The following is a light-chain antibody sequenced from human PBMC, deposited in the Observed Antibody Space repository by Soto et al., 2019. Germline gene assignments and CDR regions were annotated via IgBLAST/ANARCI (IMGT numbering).Light chain of an antibody. CDR3: CSYAGTSIVI. CDR1: RSDVGGYSY. Sequence: QSALTQPRSMSGSPGQSVTISCTGTRSDVGGYSYVSWYQQHPGKAPKLMIYDVSKRPSGVPDRFSGSKSGNTASLTISGLQAEDEADYYCCSYAGTSIVIFGGGTKLTVL. J-gene: IGLJ2*01. CDR2: DVS. V-gene: IGLV2-11*01.